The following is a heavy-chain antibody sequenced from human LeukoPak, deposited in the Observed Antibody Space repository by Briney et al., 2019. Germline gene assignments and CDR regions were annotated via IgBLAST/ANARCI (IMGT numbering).Heavy chain of an antibody. V-gene: IGHV3-21*01. J-gene: IGHJ4*02. CDR2: ISSSSSYI. Sequence: GGSLRLSCAASGFTFSSYSMNWVRQAPGKGLEWVSSISSSSSYIYYADSVKGRFTISRDNAKNSLYLQMNSLRAEDTAVYYCAKENSMIVVVTTDYWGQGTLVTVSS. D-gene: IGHD3-22*01. CDR1: GFTFSSYS. CDR3: AKENSMIVVVTTDY.